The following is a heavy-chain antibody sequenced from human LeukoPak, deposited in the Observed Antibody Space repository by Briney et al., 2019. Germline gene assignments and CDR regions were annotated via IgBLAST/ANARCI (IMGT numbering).Heavy chain of an antibody. CDR3: AKSGTGLFDY. CDR1: AFAFSNHA. Sequence: GGSLRLSCTASAFAFSNHAMSWVRQAPGKGLECVAVISYDGSNKYYADSVKGRFTISRDNSKNTLYLQMNSLRAEDTAVYYCAKSGTGLFDYWGQGTLVTVSS. J-gene: IGHJ4*02. D-gene: IGHD2-8*02. CDR2: ISYDGSNK. V-gene: IGHV3-30*18.